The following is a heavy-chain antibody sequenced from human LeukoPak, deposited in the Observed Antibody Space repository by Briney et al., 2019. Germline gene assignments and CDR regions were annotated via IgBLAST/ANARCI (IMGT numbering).Heavy chain of an antibody. CDR1: GYSFTNYW. D-gene: IGHD1-7*01. CDR3: ARLELRAYDFDY. Sequence: GESLKISCKGSGYSFTNYWIAWVRQMPGKGLEWMGIIYPGDSHTIYSPSFQGLVTISADKSISTAYLQWSSLKASDTAMYYCARLELRAYDFDYWGQGTLVTVSS. CDR2: IYPGDSHT. V-gene: IGHV5-51*01. J-gene: IGHJ4*02.